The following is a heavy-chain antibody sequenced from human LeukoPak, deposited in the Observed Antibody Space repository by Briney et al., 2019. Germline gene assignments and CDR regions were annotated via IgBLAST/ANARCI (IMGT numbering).Heavy chain of an antibody. D-gene: IGHD6-6*01. CDR2: IYYSGST. CDR1: GGSISSYY. CDR3: ASGREYSSSSPDY. V-gene: IGHV4-59*01. Sequence: PSETLSLTCTVSGGSISSYYWSWIRQPPGKGLEWIGYIYYSGSTNYNSSLKSRVTMSVDTSKNQFSLNLSSVTTADTAVYYCASGREYSSSSPDYWGQGTLVTVSS. J-gene: IGHJ4*02.